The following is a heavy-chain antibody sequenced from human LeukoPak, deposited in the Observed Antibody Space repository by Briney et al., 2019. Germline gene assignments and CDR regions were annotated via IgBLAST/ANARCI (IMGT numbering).Heavy chain of an antibody. D-gene: IGHD6-13*01. V-gene: IGHV3-30*18. CDR1: GFTFSSYG. Sequence: GGSLRLSCAASGFTFSSYGMHWVPQAPGKELEGGAVKSYDGSNKDYADSVKGRFTIARDNSKNTLYLQMNSLRAEDTAVYYCAKDIGYSSRWYSLYYFDYWGQGTLVTVSS. CDR3: AKDIGYSSRWYSLYYFDY. CDR2: KSYDGSNK. J-gene: IGHJ4*02.